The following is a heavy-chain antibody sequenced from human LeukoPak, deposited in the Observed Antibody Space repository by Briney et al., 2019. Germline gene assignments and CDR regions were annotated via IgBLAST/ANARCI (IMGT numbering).Heavy chain of an antibody. Sequence: SETLSLTCTVSGGSVSSSSYYWGWIRQPPGKGLEWIGSIYYSGSTYYNPSLKSRVTISIDTSKNQFSLKLRSVTAADTAVYCCARDGNALWGQGTLVTVSS. J-gene: IGHJ4*02. CDR3: ARDGNAL. CDR2: IYYSGST. D-gene: IGHD1-1*01. CDR1: GGSVSSSSYY. V-gene: IGHV4-39*07.